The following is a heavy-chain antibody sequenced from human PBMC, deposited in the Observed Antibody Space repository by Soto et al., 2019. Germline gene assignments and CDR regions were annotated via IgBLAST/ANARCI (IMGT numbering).Heavy chain of an antibody. CDR1: GFTFSSYA. V-gene: IGHV3-23*01. CDR2: ISGSGGST. Sequence: GGFLRLSCAASGFTFSSYAMSWVRQAPGKGLEWVSAISGSGGSTYYADSVKGRFTISRDNSKNTLYLQMNSLRAEDTAVYYCAKANYDFWSGYYPPWYGMDVWGQGTTVTVSS. CDR3: AKANYDFWSGYYPPWYGMDV. D-gene: IGHD3-3*01. J-gene: IGHJ6*02.